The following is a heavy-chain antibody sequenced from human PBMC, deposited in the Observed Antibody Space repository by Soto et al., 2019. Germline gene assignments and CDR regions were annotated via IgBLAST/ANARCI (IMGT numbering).Heavy chain of an antibody. J-gene: IGHJ3*02. Sequence: QVQLEQSGAEVKRPGSSVKVSCKTSGGNFNTYPISWVRQAPGHRLEWMGKIIPIFGTPDYAQKFQGRVTINADEATTTVYMELRSLKSDDSAVYYCARDSRLWGSTGWKRENLFDIWGQETMVTVSS. CDR3: ARDSRLWGSTGWKRENLFDI. CDR2: IIPIFGTP. CDR1: GGNFNTYP. D-gene: IGHD3-16*01. V-gene: IGHV1-69*18.